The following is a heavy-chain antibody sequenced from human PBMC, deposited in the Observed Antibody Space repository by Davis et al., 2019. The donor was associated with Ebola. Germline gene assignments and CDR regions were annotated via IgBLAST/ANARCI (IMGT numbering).Heavy chain of an antibody. J-gene: IGHJ1*01. D-gene: IGHD3-3*01. V-gene: IGHV4-39*01. Sequence: MPSETLSLTCNVSGGSLTSFTSYWAWIRQAPGKGLEWIGNIYYSGTTYYSPSLKNRVTIVVDTAKNQFSLRLTSVTAADTAVYYCARHVDGSGYYSDYFQHWGLGTQVTVSS. CDR3: ARHVDGSGYYSDYFQH. CDR2: IYYSGTT. CDR1: GGSLTSFTSY.